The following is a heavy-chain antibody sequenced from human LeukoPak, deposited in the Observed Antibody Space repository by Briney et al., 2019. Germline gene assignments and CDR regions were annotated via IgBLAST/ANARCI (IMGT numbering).Heavy chain of an antibody. J-gene: IGHJ4*02. CDR1: GLTLSNYG. D-gene: IGHD1-26*01. CDR2: ISDSGRST. Sequence: GGSLRLSCVVSGLTLSNYGMSWVRQAPGKGLEWVAGISDSGRSTYYANSVKGRFTISRDNPKNTLYLQMNSLRAEDTAVYFCAKRGVVIRVVLVGFHKEAYYFDSWGQGALVTVSS. V-gene: IGHV3-23*01. CDR3: AKRGVVIRVVLVGFHKEAYYFDS.